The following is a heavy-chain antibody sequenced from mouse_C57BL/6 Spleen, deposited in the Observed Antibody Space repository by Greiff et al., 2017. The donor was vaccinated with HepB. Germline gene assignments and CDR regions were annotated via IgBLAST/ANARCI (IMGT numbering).Heavy chain of an antibody. CDR3: ASSYYYGSSHWYFDV. Sequence: EVQGVESGAELVKPGASVKLSCTASGFNIKDYYMHWVKQRTEQGLEWIGRIDPEDGETKYAPKFQDKATITADTSSNTAYLQLSSLTSEDTAVYYGASSYYYGSSHWYFDVWGTGTTVTVSS. J-gene: IGHJ1*03. D-gene: IGHD1-1*01. CDR2: IDPEDGET. V-gene: IGHV14-2*01. CDR1: GFNIKDYY.